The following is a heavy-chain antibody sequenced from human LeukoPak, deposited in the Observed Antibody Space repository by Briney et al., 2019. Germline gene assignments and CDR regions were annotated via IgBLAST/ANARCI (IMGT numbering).Heavy chain of an antibody. V-gene: IGHV4-34*01. CDR2: INHSGST. Sequence: SETLSLTCAVYGGSFSGYYWSWIRQPPGKELEWIGEINHSGSTNYNPSLKGRVTISVDTSKNQFSLKLSSVTAADTAMYYCARGSDILTGYYNPPPAPFFDYWGQGTLVTVSS. CDR3: ARGSDILTGYYNPPPAPFFDY. D-gene: IGHD3-9*01. J-gene: IGHJ4*02. CDR1: GGSFSGYY.